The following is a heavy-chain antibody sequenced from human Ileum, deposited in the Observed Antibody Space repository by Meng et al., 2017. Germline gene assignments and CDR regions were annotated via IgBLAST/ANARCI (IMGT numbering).Heavy chain of an antibody. CDR2: INTNTGNP. CDR1: RYTFTNYD. V-gene: IGHV7-4-1*02. J-gene: IGHJ4*02. CDR3: ATSGGGFDY. D-gene: IGHD1-26*01. Sequence: QVQLVQSGSELKKPVASVQVSCKASRYTFTNYDINWVRQAPGQGLEWMGWINTNTGNPTYAQGFTGRFVFSLDTSVNTAHLQISTLTAEDTAVYYCATSGGGFDYWGQGALVTVSS.